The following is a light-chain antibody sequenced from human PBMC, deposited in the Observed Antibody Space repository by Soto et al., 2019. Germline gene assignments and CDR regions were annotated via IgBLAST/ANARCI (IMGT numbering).Light chain of an antibody. CDR3: SSYTSSPTPWV. J-gene: IGLJ3*02. CDR2: EVS. Sequence: QSVLTQPASVSGSPGQSITISCTGTSSDVGGYNYVSWYQQHPGKAPKLMIYEVSNRPSGVSNRFSGSKSGNTASLTISGPQPEGEADYYCSSYTSSPTPWVFGGGPKLTVL. V-gene: IGLV2-14*01. CDR1: SSDVGGYNY.